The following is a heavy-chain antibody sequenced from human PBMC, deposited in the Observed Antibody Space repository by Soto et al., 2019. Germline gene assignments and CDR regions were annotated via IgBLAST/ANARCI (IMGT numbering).Heavy chain of an antibody. CDR3: TLGSWSAETFDI. D-gene: IGHD6-13*01. V-gene: IGHV1-69*02. Sequence: QVQRVQSGAEVKKPGSSVKFSCKASGGTFSTYTIIWVRQPPGQGLEWMGRILPMLDITNSAQRFQGRVTITADKSTSTAYLELSSLRSEDTAVYYCTLGSWSAETFDIWGRGTMVTVSS. CDR2: ILPMLDIT. J-gene: IGHJ3*02. CDR1: GGTFSTYT.